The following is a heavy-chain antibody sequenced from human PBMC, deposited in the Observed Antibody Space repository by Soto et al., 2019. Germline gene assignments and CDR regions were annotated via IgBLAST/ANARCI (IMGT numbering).Heavy chain of an antibody. D-gene: IGHD4-4*01. V-gene: IGHV4-61*01. CDR1: GGSVSRDSNF. Sequence: PSETLSLTCTVSGGSVSRDSNFWSWIRQPPGKGLEWIGYIYYSGPSRYNPSLESRVTISIDSSKNQVSLTLTSVTAADTAVYSCARGYSHYAHWGRGTLVTVSS. CDR2: IYYSGPS. J-gene: IGHJ4*02. CDR3: ARGYSHYAH.